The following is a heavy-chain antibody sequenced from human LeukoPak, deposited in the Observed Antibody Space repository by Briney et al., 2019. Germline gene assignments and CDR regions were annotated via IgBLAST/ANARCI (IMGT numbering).Heavy chain of an antibody. CDR2: IKSKTDGGTT. J-gene: IGHJ4*02. V-gene: IGHV3-15*01. D-gene: IGHD5-18*01. CDR1: GFTFSNAW. CDR3: TTGGRGYSYGTDFYYFDY. Sequence: GGSLRLFCAASGFTFSNAWMSWVRQAPGKGLEWVGRIKSKTDGGTTDYAAPVKGRFTISRDDSKNTLYLQMNSLKTEDTAVYYCTTGGRGYSYGTDFYYFDYWGQGTLVTVSS.